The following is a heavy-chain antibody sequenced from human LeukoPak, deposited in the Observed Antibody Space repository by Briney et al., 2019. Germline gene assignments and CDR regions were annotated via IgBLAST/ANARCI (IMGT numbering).Heavy chain of an antibody. D-gene: IGHD4-17*01. V-gene: IGHV1-24*01. CDR2: FDPEFGES. Sequence: GASVKVSCKVSGYTLPELSMHWVRQAPGKGLEWMGGFDPEFGESVYAQKFQGRVTMTEDTSTDTVYMELSSLRSEDTAVYYCATAVTPYGCFDPWGQGTLVTVSS. CDR3: ATAVTPYGCFDP. CDR1: GYTLPELS. J-gene: IGHJ5*02.